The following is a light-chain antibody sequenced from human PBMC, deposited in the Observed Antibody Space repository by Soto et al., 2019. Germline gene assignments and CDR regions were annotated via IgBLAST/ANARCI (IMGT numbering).Light chain of an antibody. CDR1: QTVTNNY. CDR3: QQYGSSPIT. CDR2: GAS. V-gene: IGKV3-20*01. J-gene: IGKJ5*01. Sequence: EIVLTQSPGTLSLSPGDSATLSCRASQTVTNNYLAWYQHKPGQAPRLLISGASIRAPGIPDRFSGSGSGTDFTLTITPLEPEDFAVYFCQQYGSSPITFGQGTRLEIK.